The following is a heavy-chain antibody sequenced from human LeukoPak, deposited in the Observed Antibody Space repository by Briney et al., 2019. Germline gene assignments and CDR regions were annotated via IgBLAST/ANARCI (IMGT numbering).Heavy chain of an antibody. CDR1: GYTFTSYY. Sequence: VASVTVSCKASGYTFTSYYMHWVRQAPGQGLEWMGIINPSGGSTSYAQKFQGRVTMTRDTSTSTVYMELNSLRAEDTAVYYCAKEEFGTYSGSYCLDYWGQGTLVTVSS. V-gene: IGHV1-46*01. J-gene: IGHJ4*02. CDR3: AKEEFGTYSGSYCLDY. D-gene: IGHD1-26*01. CDR2: INPSGGST.